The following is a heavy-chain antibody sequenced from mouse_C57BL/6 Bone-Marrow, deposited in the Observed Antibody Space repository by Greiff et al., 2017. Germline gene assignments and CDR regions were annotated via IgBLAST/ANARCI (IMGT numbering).Heavy chain of an antibody. J-gene: IGHJ3*01. Sequence: EVKLVESGGGLVQPGGSLKLSCAASGFTFSDYYMYWVRQTPEKRLEWVAYISNGGGSTYYPDTVKGRFTISRDNAKNTLYLQMSRLKSEDTAMYYCARHEGSRKFAYWGQGTLVTVSA. V-gene: IGHV5-12*01. D-gene: IGHD1-1*01. CDR1: GFTFSDYY. CDR2: ISNGGGST. CDR3: ARHEGSRKFAY.